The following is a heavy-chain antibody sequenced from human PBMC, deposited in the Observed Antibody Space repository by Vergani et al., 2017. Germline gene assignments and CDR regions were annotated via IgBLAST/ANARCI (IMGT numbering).Heavy chain of an antibody. CDR1: GFTFSGSA. CDR3: RLVYATLFDY. CDR2: TRNKANRYTA. D-gene: IGHD2-8*01. V-gene: IGHV3-72*01. J-gene: IGHJ4*02. Sequence: EVQLVESGGGLVQPGGSLKLSCAASGFTFSGSAMHWVRQAPGKGLEWVARTRNKANRYTAEYAVSVKGKFTISRDDSKNSLYLQMNSLKTEGTTVYYCRLVYATLFDYWGQGTLVTVSS.